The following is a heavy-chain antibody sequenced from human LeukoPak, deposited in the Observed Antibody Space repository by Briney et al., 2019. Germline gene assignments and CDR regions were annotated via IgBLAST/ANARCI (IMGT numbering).Heavy chain of an antibody. CDR2: IYHSGST. D-gene: IGHD6-19*01. CDR3: ARDRIAVAGTAFDY. Sequence: PSETLSLTCAVSGGSISSRNWWSWVRQPPGKGLEWIGEIYHSGSTNYNPSLKSRVTISVDKSKNQFSLKLSSVTAADTAVYYCARDRIAVAGTAFDYWGQGTLVTVSS. V-gene: IGHV4-4*02. J-gene: IGHJ4*02. CDR1: GGSISSRNW.